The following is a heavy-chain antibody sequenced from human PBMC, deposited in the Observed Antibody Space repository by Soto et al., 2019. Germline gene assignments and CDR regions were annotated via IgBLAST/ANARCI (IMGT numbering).Heavy chain of an antibody. D-gene: IGHD3-22*01. Sequence: ASVKVSCKASGYIFTDHLIHWVRQSPGQGLQWVGWVHPDSGGTNVAQAFQDRVTMTADTSIATAYMDLARLRPDDTAIFYCARGAQGFFPVSGIYFYFDHWGQGTPVTVSS. CDR2: VHPDSGGT. V-gene: IGHV1-2*02. CDR3: ARGAQGFFPVSGIYFYFDH. J-gene: IGHJ4*02. CDR1: GYIFTDHL.